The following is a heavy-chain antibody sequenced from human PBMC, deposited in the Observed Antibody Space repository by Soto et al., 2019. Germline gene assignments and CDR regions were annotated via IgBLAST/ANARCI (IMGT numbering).Heavy chain of an antibody. Sequence: QLQLQESGPGLVKPSETLSLTCTVSGGSISDNNYHWGWIRQPPGKGLEWIGSMYHSGKTYHRPSLKSRVTISGDTSKNQFSLNLGSVTAADTGVYYCARHRGPTGPNYWGQGTLVTVSS. CDR3: ARHRGPTGPNY. J-gene: IGHJ4*02. CDR1: GGSISDNNYH. D-gene: IGHD3-10*01. V-gene: IGHV4-39*01. CDR2: MYHSGKT.